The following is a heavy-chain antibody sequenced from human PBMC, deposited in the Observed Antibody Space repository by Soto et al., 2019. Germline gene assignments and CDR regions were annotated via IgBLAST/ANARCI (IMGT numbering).Heavy chain of an antibody. CDR1: GGSISSYY. D-gene: IGHD3-10*01. V-gene: IGHV4-59*01. J-gene: IGHJ4*02. CDR3: ARFYDSGFDY. CDR2: IYYSGST. Sequence: TSETLSLTCTVSGGSISSYYWSWIRQPPGKGLEWIGYIYYSGSTNYNPSLKSRVTISVDTSKNQFSLKLSSVTAADTAVYYCARFYDSGFDYWGQGTLVNASS.